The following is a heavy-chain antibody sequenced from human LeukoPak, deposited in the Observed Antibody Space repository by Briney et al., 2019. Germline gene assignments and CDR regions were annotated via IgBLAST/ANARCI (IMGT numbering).Heavy chain of an antibody. V-gene: IGHV4-59*01. D-gene: IGHD3-10*01. CDR3: ARLGTVRGVPSWFDP. Sequence: PSETLSLTCTVSGGSISSYYWSWIRQPPGKGLEWIGYIYYSGSTNYNPSLKSRVTISVDTSKNQFSLKLSSVTAADTAVYYCARLGTVRGVPSWFDPWGQGTLVTVSS. CDR1: GGSISSYY. J-gene: IGHJ5*02. CDR2: IYYSGST.